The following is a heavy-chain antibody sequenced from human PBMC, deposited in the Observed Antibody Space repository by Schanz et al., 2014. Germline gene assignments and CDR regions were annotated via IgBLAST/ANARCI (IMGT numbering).Heavy chain of an antibody. CDR2: FMPFLGIT. CDR1: GDPFYNFG. D-gene: IGHD1-7*01. J-gene: IGHJ3*01. V-gene: IGHV1-69*04. Sequence: QVQLVQSGAEVKKPGSSVKVSCKATGDPFYNFGISWVRQAPGQGPEWIGRFMPFLGITNLAQKFQDRVTMTADKATSTAYMELSGLRSEDTAMYYCARDRWNYEGGIFWGQGPMVTVSS. CDR3: ARDRWNYEGGIF.